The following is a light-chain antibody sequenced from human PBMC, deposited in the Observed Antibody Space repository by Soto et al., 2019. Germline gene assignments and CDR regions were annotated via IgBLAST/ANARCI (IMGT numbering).Light chain of an antibody. J-gene: IGKJ1*01. CDR3: QQSSSSPRT. CDR2: AAS. Sequence: DIQMTQSPSSLSASVGDRVTITCRASQRISKFLNWYQQKPGKAPELLIYAASSLHSGVPSRFSGSGSGTDFSLNISGLQPEDFATYYCQQSSSSPRTFGRGTKVEIK. CDR1: QRISKF. V-gene: IGKV1-39*01.